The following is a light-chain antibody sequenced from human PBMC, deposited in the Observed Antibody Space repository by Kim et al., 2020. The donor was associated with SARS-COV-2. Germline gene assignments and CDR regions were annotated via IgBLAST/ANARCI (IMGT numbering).Light chain of an antibody. CDR1: QGVGTY. CDR3: QQRGN. CDR2: EAS. V-gene: IGKV3-11*01. J-gene: IGKJ5*01. Sequence: ATLSLAPGERATRACRGSQGVGTYLAWYQQKPGQAPRLLIYEASKRATGIPARFRGGGSGTDFTRTIGTLEPEDSAVYYCQQRGNFGQGTRLEIK.